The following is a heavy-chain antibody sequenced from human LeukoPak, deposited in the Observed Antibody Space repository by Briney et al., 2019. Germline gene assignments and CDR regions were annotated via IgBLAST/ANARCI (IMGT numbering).Heavy chain of an antibody. V-gene: IGHV3-53*01. Sequence: GGSLRLSCAASGFTVSSNYMSWVRQAPGKGLEWVSVIYSGGSTYYADSVKGRFTISRDNSKNTLYLQMNSLRAEDTAVYYCARDQARDSSRWYDAFDIWGQGTMVTVSS. CDR3: ARDQARDSSRWYDAFDI. CDR2: IYSGGST. J-gene: IGHJ3*02. CDR1: GFTVSSNY. D-gene: IGHD6-13*01.